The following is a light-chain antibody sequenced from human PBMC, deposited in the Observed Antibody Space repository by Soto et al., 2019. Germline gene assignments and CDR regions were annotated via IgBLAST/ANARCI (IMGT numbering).Light chain of an antibody. Sequence: DIQMTQSPSTLSASVGDRVTITCRASQSINNWLAWYQQKPGKAPNLLIYKASNLESGVPSRFSGSGSGTEFTLTISSLQPDDFETYYCQQYNDYSWTFGQGTKVEIK. CDR1: QSINNW. V-gene: IGKV1-5*03. J-gene: IGKJ1*01. CDR2: KAS. CDR3: QQYNDYSWT.